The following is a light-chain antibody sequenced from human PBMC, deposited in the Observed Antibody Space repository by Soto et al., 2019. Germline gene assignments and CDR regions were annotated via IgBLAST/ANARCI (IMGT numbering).Light chain of an antibody. V-gene: IGKV1-5*03. CDR2: MAS. CDR1: KSISSW. CDR3: QQYNVYSPT. J-gene: IGKJ1*01. Sequence: DIPMTQSPSTLSASVGDRVTITCRASKSISSWLAWYQQKPGKAPNLLIYMASTLESGVPSRFSGSGSGTEFTLTITSLQPDDFATYYCQQYNVYSPTFGEGTKVEI.